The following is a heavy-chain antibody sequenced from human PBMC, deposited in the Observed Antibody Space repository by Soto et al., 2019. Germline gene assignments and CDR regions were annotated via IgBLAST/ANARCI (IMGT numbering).Heavy chain of an antibody. J-gene: IGHJ5*02. CDR2: IYPGDSDT. CDR3: ARRGGAVGVTCWFDP. D-gene: IGHD1-26*01. Sequence: GESLKISCKGSGYSFTSYWIGWVRQMPGKGLEWMGIIYPGDSDTRYSPSFQGQVTISADKSISNAYLQRSSLKASDTAMYYCARRGGAVGVTCWFDPWGQGTLVTVSS. V-gene: IGHV5-51*01. CDR1: GYSFTSYW.